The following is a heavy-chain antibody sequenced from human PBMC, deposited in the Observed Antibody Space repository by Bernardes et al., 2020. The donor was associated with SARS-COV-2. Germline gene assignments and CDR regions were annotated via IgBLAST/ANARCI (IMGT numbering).Heavy chain of an antibody. D-gene: IGHD6-13*01. J-gene: IGHJ3*02. CDR1: GFTFSSYS. Sequence: GSPRLSDAASGFTFSSYSMNWVRQAPGKGLEWVSYISSSSTTIYYADSVKGRFTISRDNAKNSLYLQMNSLRDEDTAVYYCAREDVSYSISWLSAFDIWGQGAMVTVSS. CDR2: ISSSSTTI. V-gene: IGHV3-48*02. CDR3: AREDVSYSISWLSAFDI.